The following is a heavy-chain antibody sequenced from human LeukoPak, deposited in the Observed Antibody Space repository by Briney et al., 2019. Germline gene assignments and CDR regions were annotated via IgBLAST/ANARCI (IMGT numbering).Heavy chain of an antibody. D-gene: IGHD2-15*01. V-gene: IGHV4-34*01. CDR1: GGSFSGYY. J-gene: IGHJ6*02. CDR2: INDSDRI. Sequence: PSETLSLTCAVYGGSFSGYYWRWSWIRQPPGKGLEWIGEINDSDRIDYHPSLKHRVSISLDTSKNPFSLKLSSVTVPGAALDDRARGKVVVATFLHYYIMDVWGQGTTIPVSS. CDR3: ARGKVVVATFLHYYIMDV.